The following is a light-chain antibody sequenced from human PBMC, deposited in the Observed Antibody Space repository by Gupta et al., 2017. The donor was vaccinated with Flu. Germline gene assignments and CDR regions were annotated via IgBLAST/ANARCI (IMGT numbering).Light chain of an antibody. Sequence: EVVMTQSPATLSVSPGDTVTLSCRASQSIRSDLVWYQQKPGQPPRLLIYGASSRAAGITGRFSGSGDATEFTLTISSRLSEDSAVYYCQQYGKGPPGYTFGQGTKMDIK. J-gene: IGKJ2*01. V-gene: IGKV3D-15*01. CDR1: QSIRSD. CDR2: GAS. CDR3: QQYGKGPPGYT.